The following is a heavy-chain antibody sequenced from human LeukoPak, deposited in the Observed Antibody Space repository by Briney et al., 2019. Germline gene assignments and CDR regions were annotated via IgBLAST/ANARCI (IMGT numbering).Heavy chain of an antibody. J-gene: IGHJ4*02. CDR3: ARGPPPPWDLLGGVGRVTFYFDY. D-gene: IGHD1-26*01. CDR2: IYNSGST. V-gene: IGHV4-59*01. CDR1: GGSISSYY. Sequence: SETLSLTCTVSGGSISSYYWSWIRQPPGKGLEWIGYIYNSGSTSYNPSLKSRVTISVDTSKNQFSLKLSSVTAADTAVYYCARGPPPPWDLLGGVGRVTFYFDYWGQGTLATVSS.